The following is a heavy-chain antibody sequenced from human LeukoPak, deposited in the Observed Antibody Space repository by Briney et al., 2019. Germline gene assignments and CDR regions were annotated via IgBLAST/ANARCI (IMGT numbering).Heavy chain of an antibody. V-gene: IGHV1-18*01. CDR2: ISAYNGNT. CDR3: ARTRPITPYCSSTSCRPRMCDY. CDR1: GYTLTSYG. D-gene: IGHD2-2*01. Sequence: ASVKVSCKASGYTLTSYGISWVRQAPGQGLEWMGWISAYNGNTNYAQKLQGRVTMTTDTSTSTAYMELRSLRSDDTAVYYCARTRPITPYCSSTSCRPRMCDYWGQGTLVTVSS. J-gene: IGHJ4*02.